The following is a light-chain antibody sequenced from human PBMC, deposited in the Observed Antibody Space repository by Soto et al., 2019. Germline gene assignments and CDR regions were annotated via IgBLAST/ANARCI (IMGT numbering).Light chain of an antibody. V-gene: IGKV3-11*01. CDR2: DAS. Sequence: EIVLTQSPATLSLSPGERATLSCRASQSVSSYLAWYQQKPGQAPRLLIYDASNRATGIPARFSGSGSGTDFTLTISSLESEEFAVYYCQQRSNWPLITIGQGTRLEIK. CDR3: QQRSNWPLIT. J-gene: IGKJ5*01. CDR1: QSVSSY.